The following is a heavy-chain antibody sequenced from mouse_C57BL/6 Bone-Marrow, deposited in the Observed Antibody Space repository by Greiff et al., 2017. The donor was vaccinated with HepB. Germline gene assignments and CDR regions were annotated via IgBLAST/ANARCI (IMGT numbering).Heavy chain of an antibody. D-gene: IGHD2-5*01. CDR3: ARQRGTYYSNYWYFDV. V-gene: IGHV5-15*04. Sequence: EVMFVESGGGLVQPGGSLKLSCAASGFTFSDYGMAWVRQAPRKGPEWVAFISNLAYSIYYADTVTGRFTISRENAKNTLYLEMSSLRSEDTAMYYCARQRGTYYSNYWYFDVWGTGTTVTVSS. J-gene: IGHJ1*03. CDR2: ISNLAYSI. CDR1: GFTFSDYG.